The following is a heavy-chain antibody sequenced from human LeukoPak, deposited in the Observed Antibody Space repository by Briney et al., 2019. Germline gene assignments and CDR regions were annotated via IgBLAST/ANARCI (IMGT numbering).Heavy chain of an antibody. D-gene: IGHD3-22*01. Sequence: ETLSLTCAVYGGSFSGYYWSWVRQAPGKGLEWVANIKQDGSEKYYVDSVKGRFTISRDNAKNSLYLQMNSLRAEDTAVYYCARWSLYDSSGYYYYYYGMDVWGQGTTVTVSS. CDR1: GGSFSGYY. J-gene: IGHJ6*02. V-gene: IGHV3-7*01. CDR2: IKQDGSEK. CDR3: ARWSLYDSSGYYYYYYGMDV.